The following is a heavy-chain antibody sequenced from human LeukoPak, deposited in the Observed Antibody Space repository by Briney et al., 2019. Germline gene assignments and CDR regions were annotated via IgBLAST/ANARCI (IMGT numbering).Heavy chain of an antibody. CDR1: GDSISNTNW. Sequence: SETLSLTCTVSGDSISNTNWWSWVRQTPGKGLEWIGEIHRSGGTNYNPSLKSRVTISVDTSNNQFSLKLNSVTAADTAVYYCARTTEAHSWRTRYYDYYMDVWGKGTTVTVSS. J-gene: IGHJ6*03. CDR2: IHRSGGT. D-gene: IGHD6-13*01. V-gene: IGHV4-4*02. CDR3: ARTTEAHSWRTRYYDYYMDV.